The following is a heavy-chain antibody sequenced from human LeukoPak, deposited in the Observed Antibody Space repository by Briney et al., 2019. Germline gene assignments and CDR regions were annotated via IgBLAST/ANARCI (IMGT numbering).Heavy chain of an antibody. CDR3: ASGYGDYGYYFDY. CDR1: GGSISSYY. Sequence: SETLSLTCTVSGGSISSYYWSWIRQPPGKGLEWIGYIHYSGSTNYNPSLKSRVTISVDTSKNQFSLKLSSVTAADTAVYYCASGYGDYGYYFDYWGQGTLVTVSS. CDR2: IHYSGST. D-gene: IGHD4-17*01. V-gene: IGHV4-59*12. J-gene: IGHJ4*02.